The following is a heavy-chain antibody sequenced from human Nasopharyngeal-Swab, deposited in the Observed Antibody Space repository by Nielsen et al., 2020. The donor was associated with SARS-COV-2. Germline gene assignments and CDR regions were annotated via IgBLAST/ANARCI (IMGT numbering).Heavy chain of an antibody. V-gene: IGHV1-46*01. D-gene: IGHD2-8*01. Sequence: WARQAPGQGLEWMGIINPSGGSTSYAQKFQGRVTMTRDTSTSTVYMELSSLRSEDTAVYYCARGRDCTNGVCYAGGTDAFDIWGQGTMVTVSS. CDR3: ARGRDCTNGVCYAGGTDAFDI. CDR2: INPSGGST. J-gene: IGHJ3*02.